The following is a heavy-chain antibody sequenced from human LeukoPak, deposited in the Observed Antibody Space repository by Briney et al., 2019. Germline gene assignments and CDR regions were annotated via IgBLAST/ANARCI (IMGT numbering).Heavy chain of an antibody. V-gene: IGHV1-2*02. D-gene: IGHD3-10*01. J-gene: IGHJ3*02. CDR2: INPNSGGT. CDR3: ARDPPIGGADVFDI. CDR1: GYXFTGYY. Sequence: ASVKVSCKAAGYXFTGYYIHWVRQAPGQGLEWMGWINPNSGGTNYAQKFQGRVTMTRDTSISTAYMELSRLTSDDTAVYYCARDPPIGGADVFDIWGQGTMVTVSS.